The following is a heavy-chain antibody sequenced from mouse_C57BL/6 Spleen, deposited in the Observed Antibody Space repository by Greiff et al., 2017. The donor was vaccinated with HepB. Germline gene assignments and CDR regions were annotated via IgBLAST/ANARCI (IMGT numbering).Heavy chain of an antibody. D-gene: IGHD1-1*01. CDR1: GFTFTDYY. Sequence: DVMLVESGGGLVQPGGSLSLSCAASGFTFTDYYMSWVRQPPGKALEWLGFIRNKANGYTTEYSASVKGRFTISRDNSQSILYLQMNALRAEDSATYYCARSTTVVAPFDYWGQGTTLTVSS. J-gene: IGHJ2*01. CDR3: ARSTTVVAPFDY. CDR2: IRNKANGYTT. V-gene: IGHV7-3*01.